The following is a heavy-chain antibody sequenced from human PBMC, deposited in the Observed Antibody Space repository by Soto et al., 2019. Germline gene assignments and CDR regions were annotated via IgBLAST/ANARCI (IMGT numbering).Heavy chain of an antibody. CDR2: IKQDGSEK. D-gene: IGHD3-3*01. Sequence: GGSLRLSCAASGFTFSSYWMHWVRQAPGKGLVWVANIKQDGSEKYYVDSVKGRFTISRDNAKNSLYLQMNSLRAEDTAVYYCARGVVADFWSGYYILGSLYFDYWGQGTLVTVSS. J-gene: IGHJ4*02. CDR1: GFTFSSYW. CDR3: ARGVVADFWSGYYILGSLYFDY. V-gene: IGHV3-7*01.